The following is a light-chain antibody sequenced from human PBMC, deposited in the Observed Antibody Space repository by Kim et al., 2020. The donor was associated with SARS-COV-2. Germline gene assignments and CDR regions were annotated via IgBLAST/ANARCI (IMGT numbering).Light chain of an antibody. CDR2: AAS. J-gene: IGKJ2*01. V-gene: IGKV1-39*01. Sequence: SASVGDRVAIACPASHGISQSLSWYQQKPGNAPKLLIYAASTLQSGVPSRFSGSGSATNFTLTISSLQPEDFATYHCQQSFSTPYTFGRGTKLEIK. CDR1: HGISQS. CDR3: QQSFSTPYT.